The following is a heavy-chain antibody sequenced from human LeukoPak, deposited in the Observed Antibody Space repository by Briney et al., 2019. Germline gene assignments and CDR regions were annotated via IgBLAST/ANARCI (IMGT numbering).Heavy chain of an antibody. CDR2: ISWNGGRT. CDR1: GFTFDDYG. D-gene: IGHD1-26*01. V-gene: IGHV3-20*04. J-gene: IGHJ4*02. CDR3: ARDRSYGAFAY. Sequence: GGSLRLSCAASGFTFDDYGMNWVRQAPGKGLEWVSGISWNGGRTYYADSVKGRFTISRDNAKNSLYLHMNSLRAEDTALYSCARDRSYGAFAYWGQGTLVTVSS.